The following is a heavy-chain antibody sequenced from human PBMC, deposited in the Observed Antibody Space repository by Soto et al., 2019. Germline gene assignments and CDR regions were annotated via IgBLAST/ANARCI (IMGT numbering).Heavy chain of an antibody. V-gene: IGHV3-30*18. D-gene: IGHD3-22*01. Sequence: QVQMVESGGGVVQPGRSLRLSCAASGFTPSDYDLHWVRQAPGKGLEWVAFISYDGSNEHYADSVRGRFTISRDNSKNTLYLQMNSLRHEDTAVYRCAKGGHYCDSSSGAFNIWGQGTVVTVSS. CDR2: ISYDGSNE. CDR1: GFTPSDYD. J-gene: IGHJ3*02. CDR3: AKGGHYCDSSSGAFNI.